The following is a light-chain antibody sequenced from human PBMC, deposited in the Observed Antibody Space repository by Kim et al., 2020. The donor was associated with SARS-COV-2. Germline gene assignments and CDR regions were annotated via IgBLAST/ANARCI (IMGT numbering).Light chain of an antibody. CDR3: QQSNNWPRT. CDR2: EAS. J-gene: IGKJ1*01. Sequence: VSPGERATLSRSASHSVCMNSAWYQQKPGQAPSLLIYEASTMATGIPAMFSGSGSGTEFTLTISSLQSEDFAIYYCQQSNNWPRTFGHGTKVDI. CDR1: HSVCMN. V-gene: IGKV3-15*01.